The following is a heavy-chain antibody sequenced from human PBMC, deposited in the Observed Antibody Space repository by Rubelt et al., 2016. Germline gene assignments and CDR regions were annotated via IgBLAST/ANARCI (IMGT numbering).Heavy chain of an antibody. CDR2: ISSSSSTI. V-gene: IGHV3-48*01. CDR3: ARETGGPNYYYGMDV. Sequence: EVQLVESGGGLVKPGGSLRLSCAASGFTFSSYSMNWVRQAPGKGLEWVSYISSSSSTIYYADSVKGRFTISRDNAKNSLYLQMNSLRAEDTAVYYCARETGGPNYYYGMDVWGQGTTVTVSS. D-gene: IGHD1-1*01. J-gene: IGHJ6*02. CDR1: GFTFSSYS.